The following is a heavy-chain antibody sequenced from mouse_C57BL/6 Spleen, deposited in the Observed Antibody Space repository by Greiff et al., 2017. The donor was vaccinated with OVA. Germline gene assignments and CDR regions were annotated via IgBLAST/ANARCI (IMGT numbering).Heavy chain of an antibody. CDR3: ARETTSLLPWYFDV. Sequence: EVKLVESGGGLVKPGGSLKLSCAASGFTFSSYAMSWVRQTPEKRLEWVATISDGGSYTYYPDNVKGRFTISRDNAKNNLYLQMSHLKSENTAMYYCARETTSLLPWYFDVWGTGTTVTVSS. J-gene: IGHJ1*03. V-gene: IGHV5-4*01. CDR1: GFTFSSYA. CDR2: ISDGGSYT. D-gene: IGHD2-3*01.